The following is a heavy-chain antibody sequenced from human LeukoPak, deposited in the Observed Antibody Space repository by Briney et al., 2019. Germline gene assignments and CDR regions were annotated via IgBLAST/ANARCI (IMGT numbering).Heavy chain of an antibody. J-gene: IGHJ4*02. Sequence: GASLRLSCAASGFTFSSYAMSWVRQAPGTGLEWVSAISGSGGSTYYADSVKGRFTISRDNSKNTLYLQMNSLRAEDTAVYYCAKDLSITRDYFDYWGQGTLVTVSS. V-gene: IGHV3-23*01. CDR1: GFTFSSYA. D-gene: IGHD2-2*01. CDR2: ISGSGGST. CDR3: AKDLSITRDYFDY.